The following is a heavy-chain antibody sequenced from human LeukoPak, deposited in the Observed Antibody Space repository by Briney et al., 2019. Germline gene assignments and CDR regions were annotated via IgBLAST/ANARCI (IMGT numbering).Heavy chain of an antibody. J-gene: IGHJ5*02. CDR1: GFNFGTYA. CDR3: MKRDSTGP. Sequence: GGSLRLSCSASGFNFGTYAMHWVRQAPGKGLEYVSAISNTGRDTYYAGSVKARFIISRDNSKNTLYLQMGSLRAEDTAVYYCMKRDSTGPWGQGVLVTVSS. D-gene: IGHD2-8*02. CDR2: ISNTGRDT. V-gene: IGHV3-64D*06.